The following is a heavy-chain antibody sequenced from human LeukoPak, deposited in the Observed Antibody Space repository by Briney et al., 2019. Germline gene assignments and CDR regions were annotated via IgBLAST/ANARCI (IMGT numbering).Heavy chain of an antibody. D-gene: IGHD3-3*01. J-gene: IGHJ6*03. CDR2: ISAYNGNT. V-gene: IGHV1-18*01. CDR1: GYTFTSYG. Sequence: ASVKVSCKASGYTFTSYGISWVRQAPGQGLEWMGWISAYNGNTNYAQKLQGRVTMTTDTSTSTAYMELRSLRSDDTAVYYCARDKGQRPYYDFWSGSDYMDVWGKGTTVTVSS. CDR3: ARDKGQRPYYDFWSGSDYMDV.